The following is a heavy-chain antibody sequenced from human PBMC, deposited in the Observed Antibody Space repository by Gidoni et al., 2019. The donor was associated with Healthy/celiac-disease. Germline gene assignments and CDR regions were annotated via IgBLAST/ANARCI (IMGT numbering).Heavy chain of an antibody. CDR2: IITIFGTA. D-gene: IGHD6-6*01. CDR3: ARESGIAARLYAFDI. V-gene: IGHV1-69*01. J-gene: IGHJ3*02. Sequence: GQGLEWMGGIITIFGTANYAQKFQGRVTITADESTSTAYMELSSLRSEDTAVYYCARESGIAARLYAFDIWGQGTMVTVSS.